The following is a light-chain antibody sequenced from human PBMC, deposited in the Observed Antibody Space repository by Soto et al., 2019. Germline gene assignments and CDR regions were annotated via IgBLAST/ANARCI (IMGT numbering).Light chain of an antibody. CDR2: GAS. V-gene: IGKV3-20*01. J-gene: IGKJ5*01. CDR1: QSVNIY. CDR3: QQYGSSLIP. Sequence: EVVMTLSPATLSVSPGERATLYCRASQSVNIYLAWYQQKPGQAPRLLIFGASYRAPGIPARFSGRGSGTEFNLTISRLEPEDFAVYYCQQYGSSLIPFGQGTRLEIK.